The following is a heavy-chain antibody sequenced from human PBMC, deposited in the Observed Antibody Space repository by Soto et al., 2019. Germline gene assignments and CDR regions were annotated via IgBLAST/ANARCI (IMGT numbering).Heavy chain of an antibody. CDR2: IWYDGSNK. J-gene: IGHJ4*02. CDR1: GFTFSSYG. D-gene: IGHD3-22*01. Sequence: GGSLRLSCAASGFTFSSYGMHWVRQAPGKGLEWVAVIWYDGSNKYYADSVKGRFTISRDNSKNTLYLQMNSLRAEDTAVYYCARDGDSSGSFDYWGQRTQVTVSS. CDR3: ARDGDSSGSFDY. V-gene: IGHV3-33*01.